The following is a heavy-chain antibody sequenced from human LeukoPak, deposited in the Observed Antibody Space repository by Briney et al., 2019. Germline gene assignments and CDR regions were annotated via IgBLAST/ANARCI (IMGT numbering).Heavy chain of an antibody. CDR1: GFTFRSYS. D-gene: IGHD3-16*01. Sequence: GGSLRLSCAASGFTFRSYSMNWVRQAPGKGLEWISYISSSGRTTYYANSVKGRFTISRDNAKNSLYLQMNSLRVEDTAVYYCAREGYDYVWQTTEQDGMDVWGQGTTVTVSS. J-gene: IGHJ6*02. V-gene: IGHV3-48*04. CDR3: AREGYDYVWQTTEQDGMDV. CDR2: ISSSGRTT.